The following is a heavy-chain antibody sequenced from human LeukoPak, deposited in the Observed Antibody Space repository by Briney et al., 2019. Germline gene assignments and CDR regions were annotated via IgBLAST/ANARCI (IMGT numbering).Heavy chain of an antibody. CDR3: VREGPPQGRPWSGWYPFDF. CDR1: GFTFSSYW. V-gene: IGHV3-7*01. J-gene: IGHJ4*02. Sequence: GGSLRLSCAASGFTFSSYWMTWVRQAPGKGLEWVANIRGDGSERFYVGYLKGRFTISRDNAKNSLYLQMNSLRVDDTAVYYCVREGPPQGRPWSGWYPFDFWGQGILVTVSS. CDR2: IRGDGSER. D-gene: IGHD3-3*01.